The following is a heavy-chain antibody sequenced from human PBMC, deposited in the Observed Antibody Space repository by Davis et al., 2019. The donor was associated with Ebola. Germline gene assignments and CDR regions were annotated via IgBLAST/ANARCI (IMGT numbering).Heavy chain of an antibody. CDR3: ARDQRGLGRVDY. Sequence: MPSETLSLTCTVSGCSILRPSYSWGWILQPPGKGLDCLLLIYYSGSTYYTPSLKSRVTISVDTSKNQFSLKLSSVTAADTAVYYCARDQRGLGRVDYWGQGTLVTVSS. CDR1: GCSILRPSYS. D-gene: IGHD1-1*01. CDR2: IYYSGST. V-gene: IGHV4-39*07. J-gene: IGHJ4*02.